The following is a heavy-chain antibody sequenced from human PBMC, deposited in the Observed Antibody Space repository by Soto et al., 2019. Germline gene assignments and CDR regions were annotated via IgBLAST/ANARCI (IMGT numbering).Heavy chain of an antibody. J-gene: IGHJ6*02. CDR3: AKLYDFWSGYYDYYYGMDV. Sequence: GSLRLSCAASGFTFSSYAMSWGRQAPGKGLEWVSAISGSGGSTYYADSVKGRFTISRDNSKNTLYLQMNSLRAEDTAVYYCAKLYDFWSGYYDYYYGMDVWGQGTTVTVSS. D-gene: IGHD3-3*01. CDR2: ISGSGGST. V-gene: IGHV3-23*01. CDR1: GFTFSSYA.